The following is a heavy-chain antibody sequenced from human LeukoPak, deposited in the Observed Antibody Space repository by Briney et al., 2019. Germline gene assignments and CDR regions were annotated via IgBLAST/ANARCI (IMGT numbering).Heavy chain of an antibody. Sequence: RGESLKISCKGSGYSFTSYWIGWVRQMPGKGLEWMGIIYPGDSDTRYSPSFQGQVTISADKSLSTAYLQWSSLKASDSAMYYCATSESQTKFDFWGQGTLVTASS. D-gene: IGHD1/OR15-1a*01. CDR2: IYPGDSDT. CDR3: ATSESQTKFDF. J-gene: IGHJ4*02. V-gene: IGHV5-51*01. CDR1: GYSFTSYW.